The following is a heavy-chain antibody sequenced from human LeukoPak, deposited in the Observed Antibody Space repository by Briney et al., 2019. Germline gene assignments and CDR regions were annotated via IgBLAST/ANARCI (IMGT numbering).Heavy chain of an antibody. CDR2: IRYDGSNK. J-gene: IGHJ4*02. CDR3: ARDNEIVGATRGAFFDY. Sequence: GGSLRLSCAASGFTFSSYGMHWVRQAPGKGLEWVAFIRYDGSNKYYADSVKGRFTISRDNSKNSLYLQMNSLRAEDTAVYYCARDNEIVGATRGAFFDYWGQGTLVTVSS. CDR1: GFTFSSYG. D-gene: IGHD1-26*01. V-gene: IGHV3-30*02.